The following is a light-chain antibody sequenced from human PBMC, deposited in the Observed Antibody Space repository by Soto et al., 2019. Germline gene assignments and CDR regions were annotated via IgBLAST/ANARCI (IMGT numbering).Light chain of an antibody. CDR2: RVN. J-gene: IGLJ1*01. V-gene: IGLV1-44*01. Sequence: VLTQPPSASGTPGQRVTISCSGSSSTIGSNAVDWYQQLPGTVPKLLIFRVNQRPSGVPDRFSGFKSGTSASLAISGLQSEDEADYYCAFCDDSLNGLYVFGTGTKVTVL. CDR1: SSTIGSNA. CDR3: AFCDDSLNGLYV.